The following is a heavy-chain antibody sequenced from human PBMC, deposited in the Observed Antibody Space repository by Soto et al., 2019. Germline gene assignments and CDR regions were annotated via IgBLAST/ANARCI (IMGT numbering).Heavy chain of an antibody. D-gene: IGHD3-10*01. CDR3: TTDWAAWVLWFGEERLY. CDR2: IKSKTDGGTT. V-gene: IGHV3-15*07. Sequence: GESLKISCAASGFTFSNAWMNWVRQAPGKGLEWVGRIKSKTDGGTTDYAAPVKGRFTISRDDSKNTLYLQMNSLKTEDTAVYYCTTDWAAWVLWFGEERLYWGQGTLVTVSS. CDR1: GFTFSNAW. J-gene: IGHJ4*02.